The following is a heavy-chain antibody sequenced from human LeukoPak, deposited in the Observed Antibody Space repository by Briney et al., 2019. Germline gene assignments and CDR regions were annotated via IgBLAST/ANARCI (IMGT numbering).Heavy chain of an antibody. Sequence: GGSLRLSCAASGFTFSSYSMNWVRQAPGKGLEWVAVISYDGSNKYYADSVKGRFTISRDNSKNTLYLQMNSLRAEDTAVYYCARTGGSGAFDIWGQGTMVTVSS. CDR3: ARTGGSGAFDI. J-gene: IGHJ3*02. D-gene: IGHD1-1*01. CDR2: ISYDGSNK. V-gene: IGHV3-30*03. CDR1: GFTFSSYS.